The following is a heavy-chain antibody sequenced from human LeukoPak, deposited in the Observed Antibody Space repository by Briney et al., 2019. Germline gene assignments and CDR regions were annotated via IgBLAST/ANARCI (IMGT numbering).Heavy chain of an antibody. J-gene: IGHJ4*01. Sequence: ASVKVSCKASGSTFSSYAISWVRQAPGQGLEWMGGIIPISATPTYAQKFGDRVTITADESTSTAYMELRSLRFDDTAVYYCAGRKDQWQPEGPRFDFWGHGTLVTVSS. V-gene: IGHV1-69*13. CDR3: AGRKDQWQPEGPRFDF. CDR2: IIPISATP. CDR1: GSTFSSYA. D-gene: IGHD6-19*01.